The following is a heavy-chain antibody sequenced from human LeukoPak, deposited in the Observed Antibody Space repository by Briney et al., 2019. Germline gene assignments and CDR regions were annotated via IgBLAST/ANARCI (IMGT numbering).Heavy chain of an antibody. CDR3: ARPKERGYSYGNFDY. CDR2: IIPIFGTA. V-gene: IGHV1-69*05. D-gene: IGHD5-18*01. CDR1: GGTFSSYA. J-gene: IGHJ4*02. Sequence: SVKVSCKASGGTFSSYAISWVRQAPGQGLEWMGGIIPIFGTANYAQKFQGRVTITTDESTSTAYMELSSLRSEDTAVYYCARPKERGYSYGNFDYWGQGTLVTVSS.